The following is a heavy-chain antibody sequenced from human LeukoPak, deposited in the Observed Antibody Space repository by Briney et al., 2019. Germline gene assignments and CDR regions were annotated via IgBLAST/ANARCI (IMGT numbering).Heavy chain of an antibody. J-gene: IGHJ4*02. CDR3: ASLSDPVVPAAIDY. D-gene: IGHD2-2*01. Sequence: SETLSLTCTVSGGSISSYYWSWIRQPPGKGLEWIGYIYYSGSTNYNPSLKSRVTISVDPSKTPFSLQLSSVTAADTAVYYCASLSDPVVPAAIDYWGQGTLVTVSS. CDR1: GGSISSYY. CDR2: IYYSGST. V-gene: IGHV4-59*08.